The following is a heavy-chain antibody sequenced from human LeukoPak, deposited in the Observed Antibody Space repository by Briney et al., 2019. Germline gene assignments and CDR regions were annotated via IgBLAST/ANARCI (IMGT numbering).Heavy chain of an antibody. CDR2: ISYDGSNK. CDR1: GFTFSSYG. V-gene: IGHV3-30*18. D-gene: IGHD1-26*01. Sequence: PGRSLRLSCAASGFTFSSYGMHWVRQAPGKGLEWVAVISYDGSNKYYADSVKGRFTISRDNSKNTLYLQMNSLRAEDTAVYYCAKVGWWELHYADYWGQGTLVTVSS. CDR3: AKVGWWELHYADY. J-gene: IGHJ4*02.